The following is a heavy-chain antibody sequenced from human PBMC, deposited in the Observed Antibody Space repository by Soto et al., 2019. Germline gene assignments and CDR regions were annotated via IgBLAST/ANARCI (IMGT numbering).Heavy chain of an antibody. CDR2: ISYDVSNK. CDR3: TKDQLGSGYPFDY. Sequence: PGGSLRLSCAASGFTFSIYGMHWVRQAPGKGLEWVALISYDVSNKYYADSVKGRFTISRDNSKNTLYLQMNSLRAEDTAVYYCTKDQLGSGYPFDYWGQGTVVTVSS. CDR1: GFTFSIYG. V-gene: IGHV3-30*18. D-gene: IGHD3-22*01. J-gene: IGHJ4*02.